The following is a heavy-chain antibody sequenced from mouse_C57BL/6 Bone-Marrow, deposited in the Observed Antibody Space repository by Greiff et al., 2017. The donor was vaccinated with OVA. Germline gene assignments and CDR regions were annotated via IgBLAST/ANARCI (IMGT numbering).Heavy chain of an antibody. CDR2: ISYDGSN. D-gene: IGHD1-1*01. CDR1: GYSITSGYY. Sequence: DVQLQESGPGLVKPSQSLSLTCSVTGYSITSGYYWNWIRQFPGNKLEWMGYISYDGSNNYNPSLKNRISITRDTSKNQFFLKLNSVTTVDTATYYCARDSLYGGSSYGYWGQGTTLTVSS. V-gene: IGHV3-6*01. J-gene: IGHJ2*01. CDR3: ARDSLYGGSSYGY.